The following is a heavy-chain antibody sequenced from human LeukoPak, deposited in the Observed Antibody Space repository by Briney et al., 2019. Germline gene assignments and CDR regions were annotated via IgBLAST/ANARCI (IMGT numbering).Heavy chain of an antibody. CDR1: GFTFSSYA. V-gene: IGHV3-30-3*01. CDR3: ARDLPWFDP. CDR2: ISYDGSNK. J-gene: IGHJ5*02. Sequence: GGSLRLSCAASGFTFSSYAMHWVRQAPGKGLEWVAVISYDGSNKYYADSVKGRFTISRDNSKNTLYLQMNSLRAEDTAVYYCARDLPWFDPWGQGTLGTVSS.